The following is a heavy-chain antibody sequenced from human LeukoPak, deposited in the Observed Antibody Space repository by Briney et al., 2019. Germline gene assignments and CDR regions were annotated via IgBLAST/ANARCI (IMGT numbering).Heavy chain of an antibody. CDR3: ARVRVTTFSIGYFDY. CDR1: GYTFTSYG. D-gene: IGHD3-16*01. Sequence: ASVEVSCKASGYTFTSYGISWARQAPGQGLEWMGWISAYNGNTNYAQKLQGRVTMTTDTSTSTAYMELRSLRSDDTAVYYCARVRVTTFSIGYFDYWGQGTLVTVSS. J-gene: IGHJ4*02. V-gene: IGHV1-18*01. CDR2: ISAYNGNT.